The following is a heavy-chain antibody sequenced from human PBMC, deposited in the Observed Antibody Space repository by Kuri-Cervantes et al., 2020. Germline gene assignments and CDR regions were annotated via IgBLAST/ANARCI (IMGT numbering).Heavy chain of an antibody. Sequence: SVKVSCKASGGTFSSYAISWVRQAPGQGLEWMGGIIPIFGTANYAQKFQGRVTITADESTSTAYMELSSLRSDDTAVYYCARERPNSGYDYVFDYWGQGTLVTVSS. D-gene: IGHD5-12*01. CDR2: IIPIFGTA. V-gene: IGHV1-69*13. CDR3: ARERPNSGYDYVFDY. CDR1: GGTFSSYA. J-gene: IGHJ4*02.